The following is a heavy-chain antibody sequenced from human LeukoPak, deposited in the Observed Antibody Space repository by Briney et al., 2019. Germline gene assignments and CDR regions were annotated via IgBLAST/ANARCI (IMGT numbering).Heavy chain of an antibody. J-gene: IGHJ4*02. CDR1: GYTFTGYY. V-gene: IGHV1-2*02. Sequence: ASVKVSCKASGYTFTGYYLHWVRQPPGQGLEWMGWIDPNSGGTSYAQKFQGRVTMTRDTSISTAYMELSSLRSDDTAVYYCARHPNLDYWGQGTLVTVSS. CDR3: ARHPNLDY. CDR2: IDPNSGGT.